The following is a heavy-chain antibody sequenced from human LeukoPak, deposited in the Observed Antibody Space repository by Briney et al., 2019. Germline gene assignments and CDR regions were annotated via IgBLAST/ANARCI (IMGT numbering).Heavy chain of an antibody. D-gene: IGHD2-21*01. V-gene: IGHV1-46*01. CDR3: AREAVIASRWVDP. CDR2: INPSGGST. Sequence: ASVKVSCKASGYTFTSYYMHWVRQAPGQGLEWMGIINPSGGSTSYAQKFQGRVTMTSDTSTGTVYMELSSLRSEDTAVYYCAREAVIASRWVDPWGQGTLVTVSS. CDR1: GYTFTSYY. J-gene: IGHJ5*02.